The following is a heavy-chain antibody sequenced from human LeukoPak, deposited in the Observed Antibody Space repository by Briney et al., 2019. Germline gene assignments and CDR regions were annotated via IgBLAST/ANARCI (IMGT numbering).Heavy chain of an antibody. CDR2: ISSSSSYI. V-gene: IGHV3-21*01. J-gene: IGHJ4*02. Sequence: GGSLRLSCAASGFTFSSYSMNWVRQAPGKGLEWVSSISSSSSYIYYADSVKGRFTISRDNAKNSLYLQMNSLRAEDTAVYYCARSVVEMATTEWTGHDIDYWGQGTLVTVSS. CDR3: ARSVVEMATTEWTGHDIDY. D-gene: IGHD5-24*01. CDR1: GFTFSSYS.